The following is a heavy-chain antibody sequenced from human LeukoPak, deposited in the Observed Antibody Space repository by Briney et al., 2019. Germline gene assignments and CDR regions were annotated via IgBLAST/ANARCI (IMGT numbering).Heavy chain of an antibody. CDR1: GFTFSSYS. V-gene: IGHV3-48*01. CDR2: ISGSSSTI. D-gene: IGHD4-17*01. J-gene: IGHJ3*02. CDR3: AKPLYGDYAPLDAFDI. Sequence: GGSLRLSCAASGFTFSSYSMNWVRQAPGKGLEWGSYISGSSSTIYYADSVKGRFTISRDNGKNTLYLQMNSLRAEDTAVYYCAKPLYGDYAPLDAFDIWGQGTMVTVSS.